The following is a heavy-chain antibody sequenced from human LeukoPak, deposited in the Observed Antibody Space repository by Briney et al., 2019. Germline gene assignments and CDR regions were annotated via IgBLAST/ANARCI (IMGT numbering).Heavy chain of an antibody. Sequence: GGSLRLSCAASGFTFSDYSMDWVRQAPGKGLEWVSSITSSSSYIYYADSVKGRFTISRDNAKNLLYLQMNSLRAEDTAVYYCARDRIVGASDAFDIWGQGTMVTVSS. V-gene: IGHV3-21*01. CDR1: GFTFSDYS. J-gene: IGHJ3*02. CDR2: ITSSSSYI. D-gene: IGHD1-26*01. CDR3: ARDRIVGASDAFDI.